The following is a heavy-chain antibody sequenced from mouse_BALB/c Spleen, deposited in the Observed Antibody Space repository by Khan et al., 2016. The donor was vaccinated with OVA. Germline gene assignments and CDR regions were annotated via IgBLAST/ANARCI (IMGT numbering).Heavy chain of an antibody. J-gene: IGHJ4*01. Sequence: EVELVESGGDLVKPGGSLKLSCAASGFTFSRYTMSWVRQTPEKRLEWVATISSGGTYTYYVDSVEGRFTLSRDNAKNTLYLEMTSLKSEDTAIYYCTRGEGYYGNPYAIDFWGAGTSVTVSA. V-gene: IGHV5-6-4*01. CDR1: GFTFSRYT. CDR2: ISSGGTYT. CDR3: TRGEGYYGNPYAIDF. D-gene: IGHD2-1*01.